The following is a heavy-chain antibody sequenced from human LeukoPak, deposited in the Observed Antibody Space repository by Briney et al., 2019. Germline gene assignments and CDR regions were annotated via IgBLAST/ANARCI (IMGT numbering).Heavy chain of an antibody. J-gene: IGHJ6*02. CDR2: ISSTSAYI. V-gene: IGHV3-21*06. Sequence: GGSLRLSCGGSGFALKSYSLTWVRQAPGKGLEWVSSISSTSAYIHYADSVQGRFTISRDDAKDSLYLQLNSLRAEDTAVYYCAGDPNMTGYDFGVPGLRSLYYYGMDVWGQGTTVTVSS. CDR1: GFALKSYS. CDR3: AGDPNMTGYDFGVPGLRSLYYYGMDV. D-gene: IGHD5-12*01.